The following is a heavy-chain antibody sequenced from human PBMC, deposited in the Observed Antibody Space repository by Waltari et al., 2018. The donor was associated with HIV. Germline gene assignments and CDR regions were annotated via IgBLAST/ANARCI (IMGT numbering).Heavy chain of an antibody. CDR1: GASITGYF. CDR3: ARGGTFDSAGHYLFVS. V-gene: IGHV4-59*01. J-gene: IGHJ4*02. D-gene: IGHD3-22*01. CDR2: VYDSGNA. Sequence: QVQLQESGPGLVKPSETLSLTCTVSGASITGYFWNWIRQPPGRGLEWIGYVYDSGNANYNPSLKSRVSISLDTSTNQFSLKLNSVTAADTAVYYCARGGTFDSAGHYLFVSWGQGTLVTVSS.